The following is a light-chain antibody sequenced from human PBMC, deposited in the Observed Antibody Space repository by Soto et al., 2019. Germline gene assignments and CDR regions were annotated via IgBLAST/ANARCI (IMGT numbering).Light chain of an antibody. J-gene: IGKJ5*01. V-gene: IGKV2-28*01. Sequence: DIVMTQSPLSLPVTPGEPASISCRSSQSLLYSNGNNYLNWYLQKPGQSPQLLIYLTSYRASGVPDRFSGSESGKDFTLKISRVEAEDFGFYYCLQAIQTPPTFGQGTRQEIK. CDR3: LQAIQTPPT. CDR2: LTS. CDR1: QSLLYSNGNNY.